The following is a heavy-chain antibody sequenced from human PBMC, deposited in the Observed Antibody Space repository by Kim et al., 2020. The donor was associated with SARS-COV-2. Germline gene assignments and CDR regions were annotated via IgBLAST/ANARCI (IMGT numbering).Heavy chain of an antibody. CDR3: ARVESAGAMRFYFDY. V-gene: IGHV4-59*01. J-gene: IGHJ4*02. D-gene: IGHD2-2*01. Sequence: PSLKTRVTITVDTSNNQFSLRLSSVTAADTAVYYCARVESAGAMRFYFDYWGQGTLVTVSS.